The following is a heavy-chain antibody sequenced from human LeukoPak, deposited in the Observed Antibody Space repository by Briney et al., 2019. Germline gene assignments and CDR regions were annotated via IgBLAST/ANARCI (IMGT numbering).Heavy chain of an antibody. Sequence: ASVKVSCKASGYTFTGYYMHWVRQAPGQGLEWMGWINPNSGGTNYAQKFQGRVTITRDTSISTAYMELSRMRSDDTAVYYCARDPYYDFWSGVFDPWGQGTLVTVSS. CDR3: ARDPYYDFWSGVFDP. V-gene: IGHV1-2*02. J-gene: IGHJ5*02. CDR2: INPNSGGT. D-gene: IGHD3-3*01. CDR1: GYTFTGYY.